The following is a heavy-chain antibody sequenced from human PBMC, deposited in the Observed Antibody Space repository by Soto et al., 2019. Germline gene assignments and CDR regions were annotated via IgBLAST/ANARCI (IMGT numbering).Heavy chain of an antibody. J-gene: IGHJ4*02. CDR2: IWYDGSNK. CDR1: GFTFSSYG. CDR3: ARDPPAPYGGYHTPFDY. D-gene: IGHD5-12*01. V-gene: IGHV3-33*01. Sequence: SLILSCAASGFTFSSYGMHWVRQAPGKGLEWVAVIWYDGSNKYYADSVKGRFTISRDNSKNTLYLQMNSLRAEDTAVYYCARDPPAPYGGYHTPFDYWGQGTLVTVSS.